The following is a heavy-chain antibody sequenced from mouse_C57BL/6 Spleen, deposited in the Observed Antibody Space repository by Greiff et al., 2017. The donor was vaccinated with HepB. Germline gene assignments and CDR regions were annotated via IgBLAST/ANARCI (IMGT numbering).Heavy chain of an antibody. V-gene: IGHV1-52*01. Sequence: QVQLQQPGAELVRPGSSVKLSCKASGYTFTSYWMHWVKQRPIQGLEWIGNIDPSDSETHYNQKFKDKATLTVDKSSSTAYMQLSSLTSEDSSVYYCARGSGNYFDYWGQGTTLTVSS. J-gene: IGHJ2*01. CDR3: ARGSGNYFDY. CDR1: GYTFTSYW. CDR2: IDPSDSET. D-gene: IGHD1-3*01.